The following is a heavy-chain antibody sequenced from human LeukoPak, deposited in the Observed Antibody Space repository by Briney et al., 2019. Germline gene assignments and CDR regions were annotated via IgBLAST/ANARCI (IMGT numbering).Heavy chain of an antibody. CDR2: INAYKGNT. V-gene: IGHV1-18*01. D-gene: IGHD1-26*01. J-gene: IGHJ4*02. CDR1: GYTLTSYV. Sequence: ASVKVSCKACGYTLTSYVISGVRQAAGQGVAWMGWINAYKGNTNYAQKLQGRITMNTDTSTSTAYMELRSLRSDDTAEYFCARDRLVGATLPADYWGQGTLVTVPS. CDR3: ARDRLVGATLPADY.